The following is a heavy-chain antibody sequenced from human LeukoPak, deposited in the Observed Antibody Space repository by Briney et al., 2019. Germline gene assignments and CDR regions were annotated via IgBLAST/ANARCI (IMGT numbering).Heavy chain of an antibody. CDR2: MSYEETYK. D-gene: IGHD2/OR15-2a*01. CDR3: ARRYFGPAGY. Sequence: GGSLRLSCAASGFSVRDYAMHWVRQAPGKGLEWVAVMSYEETYKNYAEAVKGRFTISRDDSKNTLFLQMNSLRVEDTAVYYCARRYFGPAGYWGQGTLVTVSS. CDR1: GFSVRDYA. J-gene: IGHJ4*02. V-gene: IGHV3-30-3*01.